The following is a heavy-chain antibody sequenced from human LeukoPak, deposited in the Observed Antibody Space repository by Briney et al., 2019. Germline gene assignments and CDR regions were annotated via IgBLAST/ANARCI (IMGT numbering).Heavy chain of an antibody. CDR2: ISSGSSFI. J-gene: IGHJ4*02. CDR1: GFTFSSYT. Sequence: PGGSLRLSCAASGFTFSSYTINWARQAPGKGLEGVSSISSGSSFIYYADSVKGRFTISRDNSKNSLSLQLSSLRAVDTAVYYCAVSLTTGGIFDYWGQGTLVTVSS. D-gene: IGHD1/OR15-1a*01. V-gene: IGHV3-21*01. CDR3: AVSLTTGGIFDY.